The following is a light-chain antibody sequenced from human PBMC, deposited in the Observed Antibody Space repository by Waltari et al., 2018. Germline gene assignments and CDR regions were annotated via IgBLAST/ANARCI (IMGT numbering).Light chain of an antibody. CDR2: AVS. CDR3: SSYTSSTVV. CDR1: SRDAAGSKH. Sequence: QSALTQPASVSGAPGQSITISCTGTSRDAAGSKHVSGYQQPPGKAPKLLIYAVSNRPSGVSNRFAGSKSGNTASLTISGLQAADEADYYCSSYTSSTVVFGGGTKLTVL. J-gene: IGLJ3*02. V-gene: IGLV2-14*03.